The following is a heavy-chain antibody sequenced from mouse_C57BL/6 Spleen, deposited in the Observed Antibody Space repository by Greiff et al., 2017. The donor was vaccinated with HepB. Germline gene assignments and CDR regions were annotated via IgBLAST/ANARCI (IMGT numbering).Heavy chain of an antibody. J-gene: IGHJ1*03. CDR1: GYTFTDYY. V-gene: IGHV1-76*01. CDR2: IYPGSGNT. Sequence: VKLLESGAELVRPGASVKLSCKASGYTFTDYYINWVKQRPGQGLEWIARIYPGSGNTYYNEKFKGKATLTAEKSSSTAYMQLSSLTSEDSAVYFCAREGLGRGYFDVWGTGTTVTVSS. D-gene: IGHD4-1*01. CDR3: AREGLGRGYFDV.